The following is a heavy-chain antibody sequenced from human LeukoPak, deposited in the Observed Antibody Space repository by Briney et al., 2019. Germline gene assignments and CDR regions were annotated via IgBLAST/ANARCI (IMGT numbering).Heavy chain of an antibody. CDR1: GGSISSYY. J-gene: IGHJ4*02. CDR3: ARGGFNDGIDY. D-gene: IGHD3-10*01. CDR2: IYHGGST. Sequence: PSETLSLTCTVSGGSISSYYWSWIRQPPGKGLEWIGYIYHGGSTYYNPSLKSRVTISVDRSKNHFSLKLSSVTAADTAVYYCARGGFNDGIDYWGQGTLVTVSS. V-gene: IGHV4-59*12.